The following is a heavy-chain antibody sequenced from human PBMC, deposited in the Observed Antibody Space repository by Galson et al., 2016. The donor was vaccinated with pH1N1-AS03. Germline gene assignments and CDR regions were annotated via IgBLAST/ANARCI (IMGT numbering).Heavy chain of an antibody. D-gene: IGHD3-3*01. Sequence: SLRLSCAASGITFSGYWMTWVRQAPGKGLEWVANIKQDGSEKYSVDSVKGRFTTSRDNAKNSLYLQMNSLRAEDTAVYYCARGKDFWSGYPDDAFDIWGQGTMVTVSS. V-gene: IGHV3-7*03. J-gene: IGHJ3*02. CDR2: IKQDGSEK. CDR1: GITFSGYW. CDR3: ARGKDFWSGYPDDAFDI.